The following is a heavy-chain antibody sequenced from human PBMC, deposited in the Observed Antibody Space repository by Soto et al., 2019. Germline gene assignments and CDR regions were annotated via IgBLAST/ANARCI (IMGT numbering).Heavy chain of an antibody. CDR2: IYYSGST. J-gene: IGHJ4*02. Sequence: PSETLSLTCTVSGGSISSSSYCWGWIRQPPGKGLEWIGSIYYSGSTYYNPSLKSRVTISVDTSKNQFSLKLSSVTAADTAVYYCARHEPVLIAVAYFDYWGQGTLVTVYS. V-gene: IGHV4-39*01. CDR3: ARHEPVLIAVAYFDY. CDR1: GGSISSSSYC. D-gene: IGHD6-19*01.